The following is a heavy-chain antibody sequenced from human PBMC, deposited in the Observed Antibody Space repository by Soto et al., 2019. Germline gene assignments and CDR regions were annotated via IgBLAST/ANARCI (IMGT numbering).Heavy chain of an antibody. CDR1: GITFSSYA. J-gene: IGHJ6*02. Sequence: EVQLLESGGGLVQPGGSLRLSCAASGITFSSYAMSWVRQAPGKWLEWVSAISGSGGSTFYADSVKGRFTISRDNSKNTQYLQMNNLIAEDTAIYYCAVGRTVATPYHYYCGMYVWGQGTTVTVSS. D-gene: IGHD4-4*01. CDR2: ISGSGGST. CDR3: AVGRTVATPYHYYCGMYV. V-gene: IGHV3-23*01.